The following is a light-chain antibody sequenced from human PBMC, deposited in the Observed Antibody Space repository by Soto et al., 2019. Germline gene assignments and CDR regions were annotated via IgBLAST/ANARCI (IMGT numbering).Light chain of an antibody. J-gene: IGKJ4*01. CDR2: GAS. Sequence: EIVRTHAPGAPSFFPGEKGSPSLPASQSVSSSYLAWYQQKPGQAPRFLIYGASSRATGIPDRFSGSGSGTDFTLTISRLEPEDFAVYYCQQYGSSPLTFGRGTKVDIK. CDR3: QQYGSSPLT. CDR1: QSVSSSY. V-gene: IGKV3-20*01.